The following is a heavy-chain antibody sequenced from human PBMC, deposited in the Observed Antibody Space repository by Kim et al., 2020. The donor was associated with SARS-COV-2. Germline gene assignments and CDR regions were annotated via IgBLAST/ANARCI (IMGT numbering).Heavy chain of an antibody. D-gene: IGHD6-19*01. V-gene: IGHV4-4*02. Sequence: SETLSLTCAVSGVSISSNNWWSWVRQPPGRGLEWIGDIYHSGTTNYNPSLKSRVTISVDKSKNQFSLILTSVTAADTAIYYCARPGAGSVWDVWGQGTTV. CDR3: ARPGAGSVWDV. J-gene: IGHJ6*02. CDR1: GVSISSNNW. CDR2: IYHSGTT.